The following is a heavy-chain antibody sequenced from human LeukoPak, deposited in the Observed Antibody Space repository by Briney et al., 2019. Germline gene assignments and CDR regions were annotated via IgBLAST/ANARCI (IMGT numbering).Heavy chain of an antibody. CDR1: GFTFDDYA. V-gene: IGHV3-9*01. CDR3: ARVGGSGSFYYYYYYMDV. CDR2: ISWNSGII. Sequence: GGSLRLSCAASGFTFDDYAMYWVRQAPGKGLEWVSGISWNSGIIGYADSVKGRFTISRDNARNSLSLHMNSLRAEDTAVYYCARVGGSGSFYYYYYYMDVWGKGTTVTISS. J-gene: IGHJ6*03. D-gene: IGHD3-10*01.